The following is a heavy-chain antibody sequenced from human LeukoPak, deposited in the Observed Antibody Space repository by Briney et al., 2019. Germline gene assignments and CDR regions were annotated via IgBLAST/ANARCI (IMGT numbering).Heavy chain of an antibody. CDR1: GYTFTTYT. CDR3: ARSLGSGSYYKPLDY. D-gene: IGHD3-10*01. J-gene: IGHJ4*02. V-gene: IGHV1-3*01. Sequence: ASVKVSCKASGYTFTTYTIHWVRQAPGQRLEWMGWINAGNDNTKYSQKFQGRVTITRDTSASTAYMELSSLRSEDTAVYYCARSLGSGSYYKPLDYWGQGTLVTVSS. CDR2: INAGNDNT.